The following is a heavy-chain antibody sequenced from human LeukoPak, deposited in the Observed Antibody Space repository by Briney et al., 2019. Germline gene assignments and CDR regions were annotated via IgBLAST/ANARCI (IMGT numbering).Heavy chain of an antibody. V-gene: IGHV4-61*01. CDR1: GXSVSSXSYY. D-gene: IGHD3-22*01. CDR3: ARVGGGYYDSSGYYLI. J-gene: IGHJ3*02. Sequence: ETLSLXXXVSGXSVSSXSYYWSWIRQPPGKGLEWIGYIYYSGSTNYNPSLKSRVTISVDTSKNQFSLKLSSVTAADTAVYYCARVGGGYYDSSGYYLIWGQGTMVTVSS. CDR2: IYYSGST.